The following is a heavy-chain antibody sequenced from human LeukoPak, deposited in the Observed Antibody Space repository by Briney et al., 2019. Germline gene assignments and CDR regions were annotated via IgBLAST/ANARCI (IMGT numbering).Heavy chain of an antibody. CDR2: IYYSGST. V-gene: IGHV4-59*11. D-gene: IGHD3-22*01. Sequence: SETLSLTCTVSGGSISSHYWSWIRQPPGKGLEWIGYIYYSGSTNYNPSLKSRVTISVDTSKNQFSLMLSSVTAADTAVYYCAREKGGGYYDSSGIDAFDIWGQGTMVTVSS. CDR1: GGSISSHY. J-gene: IGHJ3*02. CDR3: AREKGGGYYDSSGIDAFDI.